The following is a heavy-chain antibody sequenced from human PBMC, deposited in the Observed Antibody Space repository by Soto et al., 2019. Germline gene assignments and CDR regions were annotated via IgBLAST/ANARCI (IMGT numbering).Heavy chain of an antibody. D-gene: IGHD6-13*01. CDR2: IYHSGST. V-gene: IGHV4-4*02. CDR3: AREGLAAAVGYYYYYMDV. Sequence: SETLSLTCAVSSGSISSSNWWSWVRQPPGKGLEWIGEIYHSGSTNYNPSLKSRVTISVDKSKNRFSLKLSSVTAADTAVYYCAREGLAAAVGYYYYYMDVWGKGTTVTVSS. J-gene: IGHJ6*03. CDR1: SGSISSSNW.